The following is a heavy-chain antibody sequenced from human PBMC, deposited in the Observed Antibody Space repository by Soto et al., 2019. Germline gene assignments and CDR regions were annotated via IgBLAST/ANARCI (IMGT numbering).Heavy chain of an antibody. D-gene: IGHD7-27*01. CDR3: ARRWGTYFDF. Sequence: SETLSLTCTVSGGSISSGDYYWNWIRQPPGKGLEWIGHIYYSGSTDYNSSLKSRVTISVDTSKNQFSLKLSSVTAADTAVYYCARRWGTYFDFWGQGTLVTVSS. CDR2: IYYSGST. CDR1: GGSISSGDYY. V-gene: IGHV4-61*08. J-gene: IGHJ4*02.